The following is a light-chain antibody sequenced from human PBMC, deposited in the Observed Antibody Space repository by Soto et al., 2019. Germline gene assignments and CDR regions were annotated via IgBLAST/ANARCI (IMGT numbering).Light chain of an antibody. V-gene: IGKV3-20*01. Sequence: EVVLTQSPGTLSLSPGERATLSCRASQSVNTNYLAWYQQKSGQAPSLLIYGASSSATGIPARFSGSGSGTDFTLTISRLEPEDFAAYFCQQYGSSPITFGQGTRLEIK. CDR2: GAS. J-gene: IGKJ5*01. CDR3: QQYGSSPIT. CDR1: QSVNTNY.